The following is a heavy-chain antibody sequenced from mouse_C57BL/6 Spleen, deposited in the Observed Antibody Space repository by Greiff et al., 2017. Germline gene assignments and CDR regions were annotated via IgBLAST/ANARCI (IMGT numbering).Heavy chain of an antibody. J-gene: IGHJ3*01. V-gene: IGHV1-26*01. CDR1: GYTFTDYY. D-gene: IGHD1-1*01. CDR2: INPNNGGT. CDR3: ARFGGDYYGSSPAWFAY. Sequence: EVQLQQSGPELVKPGASVKISCKASGYTFTDYYMNWVKQSHGKSLEWIGDINPNNGGTSYNQKFKGKATLTVDKSSSTAYMELRSLTSEDSAVYYCARFGGDYYGSSPAWFAYWGQGTLVTVSA.